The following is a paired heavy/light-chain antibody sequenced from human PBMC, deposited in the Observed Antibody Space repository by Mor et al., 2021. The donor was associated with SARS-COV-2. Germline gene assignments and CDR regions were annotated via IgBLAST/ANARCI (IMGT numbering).Light chain of an antibody. V-gene: IGKV3-20*01. CDR1: QSVSSSY. CDR3: QQYGSLPGT. Sequence: EIVLTQSPGTLSLSPGERATLSCRASQSVSSSYLAWYQQKPGQAPRLLIYGASSRATGIPDRFSGSGSGTDFTLTISRLEPEDFAVYYCQQYGSLPGTFGQGTKLEV. CDR2: GAS. J-gene: IGKJ2*01.
Heavy chain of an antibody. Sequence: QVQLVQSGAEVKKPGSSVKVSCKASGYTFTGYYMHWVRQAPGQGPEWMGWLNPQSGGTNFAQKFQGRVSMTRDTSISTAYLEVNTLRSDDTAVYYCATLGDRYGKGSYSPLDCWGQGTLVTVTS. CDR2: LNPQSGGT. CDR3: ATLGDRYGKGSYSPLDC. V-gene: IGHV1-2*02. CDR1: GYTFTGYY. J-gene: IGHJ4*02. D-gene: IGHD3-10*01.